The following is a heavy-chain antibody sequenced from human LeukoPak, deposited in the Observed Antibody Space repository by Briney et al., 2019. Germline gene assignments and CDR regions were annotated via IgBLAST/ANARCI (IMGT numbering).Heavy chain of an antibody. Sequence: PGGSLRLSCAASGFTFSSYSMNWVRQAPGKGLEWVSYISSSSSTIYYADSVKGRFTICRDNAKNSLYLQMNSLRAEDTAVYYCARDSVRELYYGSGSFSPLVYWGQGTLVTVSS. V-gene: IGHV3-48*01. CDR2: ISSSSSTI. D-gene: IGHD3-10*01. CDR1: GFTFSSYS. J-gene: IGHJ4*02. CDR3: ARDSVRELYYGSGSFSPLVY.